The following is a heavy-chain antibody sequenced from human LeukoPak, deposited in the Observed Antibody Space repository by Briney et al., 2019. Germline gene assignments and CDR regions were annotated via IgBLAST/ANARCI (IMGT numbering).Heavy chain of an antibody. CDR1: GYTLTELS. V-gene: IGHV1-24*01. J-gene: IGHJ4*02. Sequence: ASVKVSCRVSGYTLTELSMHWVRQAPGKGLEWMGGFDPEDGETIYAQKFQGRVTMTEDTSTDTAYMELSSLRSEDTAVYYCATSQGGSGSYPSWGQGTLVTVSS. D-gene: IGHD3-10*01. CDR2: FDPEDGET. CDR3: ATSQGGSGSYPS.